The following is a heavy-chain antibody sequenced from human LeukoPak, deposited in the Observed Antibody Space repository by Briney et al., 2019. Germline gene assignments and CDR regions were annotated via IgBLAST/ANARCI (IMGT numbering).Heavy chain of an antibody. CDR3: ASADGSGYRYY. V-gene: IGHV3-23*01. CDR1: QYTFSNYA. Sequence: GGSLRLSCVASQYTFSNYAMSWVRQAPGKGLEWVLSIDSGGGSTYYADSVKGRFTISRDNSKNTLYLQMNSLRAEDTAIYYCASADGSGYRYYWGQGTLVTVSS. J-gene: IGHJ4*02. CDR2: IDSGGGST. D-gene: IGHD3-22*01.